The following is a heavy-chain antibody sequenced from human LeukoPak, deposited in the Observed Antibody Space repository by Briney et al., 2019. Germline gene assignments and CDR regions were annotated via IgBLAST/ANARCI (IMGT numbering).Heavy chain of an antibody. D-gene: IGHD1-26*01. Sequence: SGGSLRLSCAASGFPFNVQTMSWVRQAPGKGLDWVASMRQDGSEIYYVDSVKGRFTISRDNPKNSLYLQMNSLRAEDTAVYYYARGGATRGRFENWGQGTLVTVSS. CDR3: ARGGATRGRFEN. CDR1: GFPFNVQT. J-gene: IGHJ4*02. V-gene: IGHV3-7*01. CDR2: MRQDGSEI.